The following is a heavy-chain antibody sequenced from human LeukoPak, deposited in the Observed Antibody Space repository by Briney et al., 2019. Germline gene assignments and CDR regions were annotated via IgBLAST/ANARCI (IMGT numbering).Heavy chain of an antibody. CDR3: ARSYGDYLDY. Sequence: SETLSLTCTVSGGSISSYYWSWIRQPPGKGLEWVGYIYYSGSTNYNHSLKRRVTISVDTSKNQFSLKLSSVTAADTAVYYCARSYGDYLDYWGQGTLVTVSS. J-gene: IGHJ4*02. V-gene: IGHV4-59*01. CDR2: IYYSGST. CDR1: GGSISSYY. D-gene: IGHD4-17*01.